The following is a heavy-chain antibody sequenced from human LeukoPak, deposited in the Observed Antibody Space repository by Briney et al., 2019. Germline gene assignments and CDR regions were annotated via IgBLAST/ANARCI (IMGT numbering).Heavy chain of an antibody. CDR3: ARVYCSGGSCYRTYYYYGMDV. J-gene: IGHJ6*02. V-gene: IGHV5-51*01. Sequence: GESLKISCKGSGYSFTSYWIGWVRQMPGKGLEWMGIIYPGDSDTRYSPSFQGQVTISADKSISTAYLQWSSLKASDAAMYYCARVYCSGGSCYRTYYYYGMDVWGQGTTVTVSS. CDR2: IYPGDSDT. CDR1: GYSFTSYW. D-gene: IGHD2-15*01.